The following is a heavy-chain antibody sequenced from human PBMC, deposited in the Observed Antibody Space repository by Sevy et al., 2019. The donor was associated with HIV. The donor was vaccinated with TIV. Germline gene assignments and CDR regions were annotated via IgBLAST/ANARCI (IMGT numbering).Heavy chain of an antibody. CDR3: ATAREYYSDNSGYLDY. V-gene: IGHV1-24*01. Sequence: ASVKVPSKVSGYTLSELSMHWVRQPPGKGLEWMGRFDPDDGETIYAQRFQGRVTMTEDTSADTAYMELSSLRSEDTAMYYCATAREYYSDNSGYLDYWGQGTPVTVSS. J-gene: IGHJ4*02. CDR1: GYTLSELS. CDR2: FDPDDGET. D-gene: IGHD3-22*01.